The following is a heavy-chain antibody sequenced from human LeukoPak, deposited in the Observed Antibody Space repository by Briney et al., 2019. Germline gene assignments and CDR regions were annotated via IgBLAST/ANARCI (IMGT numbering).Heavy chain of an antibody. CDR3: AKAGILWAALSTLDY. Sequence: SVKVSCKASGGTFSSYAISWVRQAPGQGLEWMGGIILIFGTANYAQKCQGRVTIAADESTSTAYMELSSLRTEDTAVHYCAKAGILWAALSTLDYWGPGTLVTVSS. CDR2: IILIFGTA. D-gene: IGHD2-21*01. J-gene: IGHJ4*02. V-gene: IGHV1-69*13. CDR1: GGTFSSYA.